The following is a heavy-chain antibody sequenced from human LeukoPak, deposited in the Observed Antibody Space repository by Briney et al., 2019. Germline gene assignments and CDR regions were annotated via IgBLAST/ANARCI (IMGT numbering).Heavy chain of an antibody. CDR2: INHSGST. CDR3: ARATPGFSSGWFNNWFDP. CDR1: GGSFSGYY. D-gene: IGHD6-19*01. Sequence: SETLSLTCAVYGGSFSGYYWSWIRQPPGKGLEWIGEINHSGSTNYNPSLKSRVTISVDTSKNQFSLKLSSVTAADTAVYYCARATPGFSSGWFNNWFDPWGQGTLVTVSS. J-gene: IGHJ5*02. V-gene: IGHV4-34*01.